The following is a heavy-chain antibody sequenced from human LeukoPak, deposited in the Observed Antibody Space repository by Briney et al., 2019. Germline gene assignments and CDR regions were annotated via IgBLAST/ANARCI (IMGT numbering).Heavy chain of an antibody. V-gene: IGHV4-34*01. CDR3: ARRGAYYGSGSYYPFDC. CDR1: GGSFSGYY. D-gene: IGHD3-10*01. J-gene: IGHJ4*02. CDR2: INHSGST. Sequence: SETLSLTCAVYGGSFSGYYWSWIRQPPGKGLEWIGEINHSGSTNYNPSLKSRVTISVDTSKNQFSLKLSSVTAADTAVYYCARRGAYYGSGSYYPFDCWGQGTLVTVSS.